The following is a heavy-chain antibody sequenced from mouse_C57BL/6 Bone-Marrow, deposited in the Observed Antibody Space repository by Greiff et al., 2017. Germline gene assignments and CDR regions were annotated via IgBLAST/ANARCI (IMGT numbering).Heavy chain of an antibody. CDR2: IYPGDGDT. J-gene: IGHJ1*03. V-gene: IGHV1-82*01. D-gene: IGHD1-1*01. CDR3: ARDYYGTYWYFDV. CDR1: GYAFSSSW. Sequence: QVQLQQSGPELVKPGASVKISCKASGYAFSSSWMNWVKQRPGKGLEWIGRIYPGDGDTNYNGKFKGKATLTADKSSSTAYMQLSSLTSEDSAVCFCARDYYGTYWYFDVWGTGTTVTVSS.